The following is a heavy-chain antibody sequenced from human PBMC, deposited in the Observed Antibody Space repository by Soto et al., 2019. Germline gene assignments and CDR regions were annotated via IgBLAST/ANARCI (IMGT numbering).Heavy chain of an antibody. Sequence: AGTLILTCAGSGFTFSSYYLSWVRQAPGKGLEWVSSIISSSSYIYYADSVKGRFTISRDNAKNSLYLQMNSLRAEDTAVYYGARGGVHNYYYYGMDVWGQGTTVTVSS. J-gene: IGHJ6*02. D-gene: IGHD1-1*01. V-gene: IGHV3-21*01. CDR1: GFTFSSYY. CDR3: ARGGVHNYYYYGMDV. CDR2: IISSSSYI.